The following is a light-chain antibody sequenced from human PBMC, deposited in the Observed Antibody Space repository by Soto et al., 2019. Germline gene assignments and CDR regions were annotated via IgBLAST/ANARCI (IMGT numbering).Light chain of an antibody. CDR2: WAS. CDR1: HSVLYSSNNKNY. Sequence: DTAMTEPPDSRAVSLVEKATKNGKSSHSVLYSSNNKNYLAWYQQKPGQPPKLLIYWASTRESGVPDRFSGSGSGPDSSCTISRLQAEDARVYYCEQYYSTPLTFGGGTKVDIK. V-gene: IGKV4-1*01. J-gene: IGKJ4*01. CDR3: EQYYSTPLT.